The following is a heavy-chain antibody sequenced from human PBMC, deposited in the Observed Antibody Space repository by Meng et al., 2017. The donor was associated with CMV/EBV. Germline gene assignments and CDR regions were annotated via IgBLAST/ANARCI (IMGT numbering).Heavy chain of an antibody. J-gene: IGHJ5*02. Sequence: GESLKISCAASGFTFSTFGMHWVRQAPGKGLEWVAFIRYDGSNKYYADSVKGRFTISRDNSKNTLYLQMNSLRTEDTAVYYCAKDARSLGLGYCSSTSCYNWFDPWGQGTLVTV. CDR3: AKDARSLGLGYCSSTSCYNWFDP. V-gene: IGHV3-30*02. CDR1: GFTFSTFG. D-gene: IGHD2-2*01. CDR2: IRYDGSNK.